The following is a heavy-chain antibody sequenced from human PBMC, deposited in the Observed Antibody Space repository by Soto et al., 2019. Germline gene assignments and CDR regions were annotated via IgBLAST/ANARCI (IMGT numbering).Heavy chain of an antibody. D-gene: IGHD3-16*01. CDR1: GYSFTSYW. V-gene: IGHV5-51*01. CDR3: VRTRTFSLGFYYYGMDV. CDR2: IYPGDSDI. J-gene: IGHJ6*02. Sequence: RGESLKISCKGSGYSFTSYWIGWVRQMPGKGLEWMGIIYPGDSDIRYSPSFQGQVSISADKSISTAYLQWSSLKASDTAMYFCVRTRTFSLGFYYYGMDVWGQGTTVTVSS.